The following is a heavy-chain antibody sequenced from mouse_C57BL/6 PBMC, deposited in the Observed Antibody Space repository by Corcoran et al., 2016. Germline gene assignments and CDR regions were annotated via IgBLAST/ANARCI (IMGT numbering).Heavy chain of an antibody. J-gene: IGHJ4*01. Sequence: QIQLVQSGPELKKPGETVKISCKASGYTFTNYGMSWVKQAPGKGLKWMGWINTYSGVPTYADDFKGRFAFSLETSASTAYLQINNHKNEDTATYFCARSHYYGSSLYYYAMDYWGQGTSVTVSS. CDR3: ARSHYYGSSLYYYAMDY. CDR2: INTYSGVP. CDR1: GYTFTNYG. V-gene: IGHV9-3*01. D-gene: IGHD1-1*01.